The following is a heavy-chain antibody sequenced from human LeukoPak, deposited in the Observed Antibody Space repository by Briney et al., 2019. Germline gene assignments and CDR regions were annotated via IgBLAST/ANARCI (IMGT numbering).Heavy chain of an antibody. V-gene: IGHV1-46*01. D-gene: IGHD2/OR15-2a*01. CDR3: ARAGRGDCTTNSCSSWYFDY. CDR2: INPSGGST. J-gene: IGHJ4*02. Sequence: GASVKVSCKASGYTFTSYYMHWVGQAPAQGLDWMGIINPSGGSTSYAQKFQGRVTMTRDTSISTASMELSSLRSDDTAVYYCARAGRGDCTTNSCSSWYFDYWGQGTLVTVSS. CDR1: GYTFTSYY.